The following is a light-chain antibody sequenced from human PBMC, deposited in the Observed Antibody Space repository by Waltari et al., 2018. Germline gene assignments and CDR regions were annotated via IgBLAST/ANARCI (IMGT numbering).Light chain of an antibody. CDR1: SSDVGDDKY. Sequence: QSALTQPASVSGSPGQSIIISSTGTSSDVGDDKYVSWYQQHPGKAPKLMIYEVSNRPSGVSDRFSGSKSGNTASLTISGLQADDEAAYYCSSYTTTSTVLFGGGTELTVL. V-gene: IGLV2-14*03. CDR2: EVS. J-gene: IGLJ2*01. CDR3: SSYTTTSTVL.